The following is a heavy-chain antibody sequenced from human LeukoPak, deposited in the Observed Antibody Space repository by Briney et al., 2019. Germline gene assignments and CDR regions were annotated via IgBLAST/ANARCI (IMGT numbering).Heavy chain of an antibody. V-gene: IGHV3-30*02. CDR1: GFTFNTYG. J-gene: IGHJ3*02. CDR3: AKESSRYSGYDYAFDI. D-gene: IGHD5-12*01. Sequence: PGGSLRLSCAASGFTFNTYGMHWVRQAPGKGLEWMAFIRYDGGNKYYADSVKGRFTISRDNSKNTLYLQMNSLRAEDTAVYYCAKESSRYSGYDYAFDIWGQGTMVTVSS. CDR2: IRYDGGNK.